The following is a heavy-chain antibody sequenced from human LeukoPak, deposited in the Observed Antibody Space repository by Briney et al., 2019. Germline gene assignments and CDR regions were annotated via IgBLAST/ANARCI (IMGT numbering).Heavy chain of an antibody. CDR3: ARHSKYSSGWYLRPHFDY. CDR2: VYYSGST. CDR1: GGSMDTKVYY. D-gene: IGHD6-19*01. J-gene: IGHJ4*02. Sequence: SETLSLTCTVSGGSMDTKVYYWGWIRHPPGKGMEWIGTVYYSGSTYYNPSLKSRVTISVDTSKYQFSLKLSSVTAADTAVYYCARHSKYSSGWYLRPHFDYWGQGTLVTVSS. V-gene: IGHV4-39*01.